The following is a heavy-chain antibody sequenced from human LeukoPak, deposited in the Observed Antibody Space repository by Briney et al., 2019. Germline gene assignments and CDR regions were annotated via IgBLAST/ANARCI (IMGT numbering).Heavy chain of an antibody. V-gene: IGHV3-23*01. CDR2: ISGSGGST. D-gene: IGHD4-17*01. Sequence: PGASLRLSCAASGFTFSSYAMSWVRQAPGKGLEWVSAISGSGGSTYYADSVKGRFTISRDNSKNTLYLQMNSLRAEDTAVYYCAKQPTMTTVTTSIDYWGQGTLVTVSS. CDR3: AKQPTMTTVTTSIDY. J-gene: IGHJ4*02. CDR1: GFTFSSYA.